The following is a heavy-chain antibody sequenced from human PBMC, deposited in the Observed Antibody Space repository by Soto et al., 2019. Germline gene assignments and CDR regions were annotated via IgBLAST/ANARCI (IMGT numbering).Heavy chain of an antibody. CDR2: IYYSGST. Sequence: PSETLSLTCTVSGGSSSSYYWSWIRQPPGKGLEWIGYIYYSGSTNYNPSLKSRVTISVDTSKNQFSLKLSSVTAADTAMYYCARDPTPWGQGTLVTVSS. CDR3: ARDPTP. J-gene: IGHJ5*02. V-gene: IGHV4-59*12. CDR1: GGSSSSYY.